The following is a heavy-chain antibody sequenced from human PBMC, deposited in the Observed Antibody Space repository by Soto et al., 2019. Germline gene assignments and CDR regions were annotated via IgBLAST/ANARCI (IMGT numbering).Heavy chain of an antibody. CDR2: IYYSGST. V-gene: IGHV4-30-4*01. CDR1: GGSISSGDYY. Sequence: SETLSLTCTVSGGSISSGDYYWSWIRQPPGKGLEWIGYIYYSGSTYYNPSLKSRVTISVDTSKNQFSLKLSSVTAADTAVYYCARDRGYQRIFDYWGQGTLVTVSS. D-gene: IGHD2-2*01. CDR3: ARDRGYQRIFDY. J-gene: IGHJ4*02.